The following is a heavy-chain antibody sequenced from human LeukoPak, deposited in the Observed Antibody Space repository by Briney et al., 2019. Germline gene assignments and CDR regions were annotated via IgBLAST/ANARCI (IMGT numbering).Heavy chain of an antibody. CDR3: ARANNWNYALGY. CDR1: GYIFTGYY. Sequence: ASVKVSCKASGYIFTGYYIHWVRQAPGQGLEWMGWINPNNGGTNYAQKFQGRVTMTRDTSISTAYMELRSLRSDDTAMYYCARANNWNYALGYWGQGTLVTVSS. CDR2: INPNNGGT. V-gene: IGHV1-2*02. D-gene: IGHD1-7*01. J-gene: IGHJ4*02.